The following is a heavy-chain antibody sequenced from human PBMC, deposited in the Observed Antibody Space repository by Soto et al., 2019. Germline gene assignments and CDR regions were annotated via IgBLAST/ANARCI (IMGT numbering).Heavy chain of an antibody. CDR2: IHYSGRT. CDR3: MRVGVRIGNHFGS. CDR1: NGSISGFY. D-gene: IGHD3-10*01. J-gene: IGHJ4*02. V-gene: IGHV4-59*12. Sequence: PSETLSLTCSVSNGSISGFYWTWIRQPPGKILEWIGYIHYSGRTDYNPSLTSRATMSVDTSKNQFSLNLKSITAADTAVYYCMRVGVRIGNHFGSWGRGTLVTVSS.